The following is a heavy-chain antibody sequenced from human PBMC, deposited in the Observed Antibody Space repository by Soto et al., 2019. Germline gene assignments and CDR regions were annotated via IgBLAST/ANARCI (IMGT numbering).Heavy chain of an antibody. V-gene: IGHV1-46*03. D-gene: IGHD5-18*01. CDR2: INPSGGST. CDR3: ARDSQDSYGFNQCQRYYYYYYMDV. CDR1: GYTFTSYY. Sequence: ASVKVSCKASGYTFTSYYMHWVRQAPGQGLEWMGIINPSGGSTSYAQKFQGRVTMTRDTSTSTVYMELSSLGSEDTAVYYCARDSQDSYGFNQCQRYYYYYYMDVWGQGTTVPVSS. J-gene: IGHJ6*03.